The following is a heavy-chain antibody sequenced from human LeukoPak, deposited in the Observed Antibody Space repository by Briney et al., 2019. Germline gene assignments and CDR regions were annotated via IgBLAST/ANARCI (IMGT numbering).Heavy chain of an antibody. CDR1: GYTFTSYG. D-gene: IGHD2-2*02. Sequence: ASVKVSCKASGYTFTSYGISWVRQAPGQGLEWMGWISAYNGNTNYAQKLQGRVTMTTDTSTSTAYMELRSLRSDDTAVYYCARVPGRYCSSTSCYISLIPSYGMDVWGQGTTVTVSS. J-gene: IGHJ6*02. CDR3: ARVPGRYCSSTSCYISLIPSYGMDV. CDR2: ISAYNGNT. V-gene: IGHV1-18*01.